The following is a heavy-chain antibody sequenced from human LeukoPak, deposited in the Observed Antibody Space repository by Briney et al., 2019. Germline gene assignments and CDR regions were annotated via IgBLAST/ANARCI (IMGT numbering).Heavy chain of an antibody. CDR2: IRGSGGST. J-gene: IGHJ3*02. CDR1: GFTFSSYA. D-gene: IGHD3-22*01. Sequence: PGGSLRLSCAASGFTFSSYAMSWVRQAPGKGLEWVSAIRGSGGSTYYADSVKGRFTISRDNPKNTLYLQMNSLRAEDTAVYYCATRSGYYVVGAFDIWGQGTMVTVSS. CDR3: ATRSGYYVVGAFDI. V-gene: IGHV3-23*01.